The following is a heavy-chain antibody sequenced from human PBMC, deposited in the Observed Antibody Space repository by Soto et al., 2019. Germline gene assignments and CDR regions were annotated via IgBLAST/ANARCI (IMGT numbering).Heavy chain of an antibody. V-gene: IGHV5-10-1*01. CDR2: IDPSDSYT. J-gene: IGHJ5*02. CDR1: GYSFTSYW. D-gene: IGHD4-4*01. Sequence: PGESLKISCKGSGYSFTSYWISWVRQMPGKGLEWMGRIDPSDSYTNYSPSFQGHVTISADKSISTAYLQWSSLKASDTAMYYCARHYGGYSNLPGFDPWGQGTLVTVSS. CDR3: ARHYGGYSNLPGFDP.